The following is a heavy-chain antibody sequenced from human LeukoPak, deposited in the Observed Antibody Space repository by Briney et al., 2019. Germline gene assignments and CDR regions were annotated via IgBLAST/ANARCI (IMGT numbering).Heavy chain of an antibody. Sequence: GGSLRLSCAASGFTFSSYGMHWVRQAPGKGLEWVAFIRYDGSNKYYADSVKGRFSISRDNSKNMLYLQLDSLRAEDTAVYYCAKNHERGRYDSFDMWTQGSWVTVSS. CDR3: AKNHERGRYDSFDM. J-gene: IGHJ3*02. CDR1: GFTFSSYG. D-gene: IGHD3-16*02. CDR2: IRYDGSNK. V-gene: IGHV3-30*02.